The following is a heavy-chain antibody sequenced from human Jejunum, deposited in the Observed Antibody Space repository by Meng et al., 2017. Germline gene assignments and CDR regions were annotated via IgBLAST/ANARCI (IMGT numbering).Heavy chain of an antibody. Sequence: QVQLVQSGGEVKKPGASVKVSCKASGYPCTGDGISWVRQAPGQGLEWMGWISGLSGGTKYSQKFQGRVTMTTDTSTSTAYMELRSLRSDDTAVYYCARGGGSTAYFDYWGQGTLVTVSS. D-gene: IGHD3-16*01. CDR3: ARGGGSTAYFDY. V-gene: IGHV1-18*01. J-gene: IGHJ4*02. CDR2: ISGLSGGT. CDR1: GYPCTGDG.